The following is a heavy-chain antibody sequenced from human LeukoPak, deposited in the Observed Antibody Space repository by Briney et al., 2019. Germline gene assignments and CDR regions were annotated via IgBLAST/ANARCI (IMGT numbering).Heavy chain of an antibody. Sequence: SETLSLTCAVYGGSFSGYYWSWIRQPPGKGLEWIGEINHSGSTNYNPSLKSRVTISVDTSKNQFSLKLSSVTAADTAVYYCARVTGDVTYYDFWSGLSDWGQGTLVTVSS. CDR2: INHSGST. J-gene: IGHJ4*02. V-gene: IGHV4-34*01. CDR1: GGSFSGYY. D-gene: IGHD3-3*01. CDR3: ARVTGDVTYYDFWSGLSD.